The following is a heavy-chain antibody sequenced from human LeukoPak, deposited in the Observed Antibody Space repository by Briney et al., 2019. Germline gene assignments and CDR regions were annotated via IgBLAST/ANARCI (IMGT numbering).Heavy chain of an antibody. CDR1: GFTFSSYS. J-gene: IGHJ4*02. CDR3: ARPVNRLFLF. V-gene: IGHV3-21*01. D-gene: IGHD2-21*01. Sequence: GGSLRLSCAASGFTFSSYSMNWVRQAPGKGLEWVSSISSSSSYIYYADSVKGRFTISRDNAKNSLYLQMNNLRAEDTAVYFCARPVNRLFLFWGPGTLVTVSS. CDR2: ISSSSSYI.